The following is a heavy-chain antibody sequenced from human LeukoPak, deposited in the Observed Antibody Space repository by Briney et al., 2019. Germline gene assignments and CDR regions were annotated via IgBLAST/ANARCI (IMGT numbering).Heavy chain of an antibody. V-gene: IGHV4-34*01. CDR1: GGSFSGYY. CDR3: ARWLEGAYAYYDY. Sequence: SETLSLTCAVYGGSFSGYYWSWIRQPPGKGLEWIGEINHSGSTNYNPSLKSGVAIPVHTSKTQFYLKLRSLTAAETAVYYCARWLEGAYAYYDYWGEGAMVTVS. CDR2: INHSGST. J-gene: IGHJ4*02. D-gene: IGHD3-16*01.